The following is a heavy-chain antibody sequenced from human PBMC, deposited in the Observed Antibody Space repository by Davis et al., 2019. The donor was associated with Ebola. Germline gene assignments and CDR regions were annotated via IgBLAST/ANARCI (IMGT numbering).Heavy chain of an antibody. CDR2: MYRDGSEK. CDR3: ATTPQYSSGQNKPFDY. V-gene: IGHV3-7*01. D-gene: IGHD6-19*01. Sequence: PGGSLRLSCAASGFTFDNFWMSWVRQAPGKGLEWVANMYRDGSEKYYVDSVKGRFTISRDNTKNSLYLQMNSLRAEDTAVYYCATTPQYSSGQNKPFDYWGQGTLVTVSS. J-gene: IGHJ4*02. CDR1: GFTFDNFW.